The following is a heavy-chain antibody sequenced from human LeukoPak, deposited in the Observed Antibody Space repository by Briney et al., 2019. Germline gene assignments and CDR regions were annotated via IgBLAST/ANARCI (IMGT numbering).Heavy chain of an antibody. CDR1: GGSFSGYY. Sequence: SETLSLTCAVYGGSFSGYYWGWIRQPPGKGLEWIGSIYHSGSTYYNPSLKSRVTISVDTSKNQFSLKLSSVTAADTAVYYCASRITMVRGVREFDYWGQGTLVAVSS. D-gene: IGHD3-10*01. CDR3: ASRITMVRGVREFDY. V-gene: IGHV4-38-2*01. CDR2: IYHSGST. J-gene: IGHJ4*02.